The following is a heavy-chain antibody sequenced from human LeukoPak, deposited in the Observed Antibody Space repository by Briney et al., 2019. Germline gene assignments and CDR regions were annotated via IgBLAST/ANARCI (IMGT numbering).Heavy chain of an antibody. CDR2: IYYSGST. J-gene: IGHJ4*02. V-gene: IGHV4-39*01. Sequence: SETLSLTCTVSGGSISSSSYYWGWIRQPPGKGLEWIGSIYYSGSTYYNPSPKSRVTISVDTSKNQFSLKLSSVTAADTAVYYCARLPRVTIFGVVTHVDNWGQGTLVTVSS. CDR3: ARLPRVTIFGVVTHVDN. D-gene: IGHD3-3*01. CDR1: GGSISSSSYY.